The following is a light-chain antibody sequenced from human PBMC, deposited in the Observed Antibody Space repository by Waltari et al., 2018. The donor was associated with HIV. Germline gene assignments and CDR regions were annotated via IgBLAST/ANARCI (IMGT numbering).Light chain of an antibody. CDR2: EAA. CDR1: RSAIGYFDY. J-gene: IGLJ1*01. Sequence: QSALTQPRSVSGSPGQSVTISCTGTRSAIGYFDYVSCYQQYPGKAPKVIIYEAAQRPSGVPYRFTASKSGITASLTISGLQDEDEADYYCCSYAGTYTYVFGTGTTVTVL. V-gene: IGLV2-11*01. CDR3: CSYAGTYTYV.